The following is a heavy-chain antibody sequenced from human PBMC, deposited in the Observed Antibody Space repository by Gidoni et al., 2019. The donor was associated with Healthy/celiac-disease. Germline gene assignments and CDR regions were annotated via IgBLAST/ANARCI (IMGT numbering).Heavy chain of an antibody. CDR2: ISAYNGNT. Sequence: QVQLVQSGAEVKKPGASVKVSCKASGYTFTSYGISWVRQAPGQGLEWMGWISAYNGNTNYAQKLQGRVTMTTDTSTSTAYMELRSLRSDDTAVYYCARDSPWHVGDYVWGSYRYTPHDAFDIWGQGTMVTVSS. D-gene: IGHD3-16*02. J-gene: IGHJ3*02. V-gene: IGHV1-18*04. CDR1: GYTFTSYG. CDR3: ARDSPWHVGDYVWGSYRYTPHDAFDI.